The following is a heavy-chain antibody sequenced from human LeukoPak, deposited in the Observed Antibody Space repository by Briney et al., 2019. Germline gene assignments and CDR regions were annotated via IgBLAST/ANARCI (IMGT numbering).Heavy chain of an antibody. CDR2: IYYSGST. V-gene: IGHV4-61*05. CDR3: ARHRGYCSSTSCSYNWFDP. D-gene: IGHD2-2*03. CDR1: GDSISSGGFH. Sequence: SETLSLTCTASGDSISSGGFHWGWIRQPPGKGLESIVYIYYSGSTKYNPSLKSRVTMSVDTSKNRFSLKLSSVTAADTAVYYCARHRGYCSSTSCSYNWFDPWGQGTLVTVSS. J-gene: IGHJ5*02.